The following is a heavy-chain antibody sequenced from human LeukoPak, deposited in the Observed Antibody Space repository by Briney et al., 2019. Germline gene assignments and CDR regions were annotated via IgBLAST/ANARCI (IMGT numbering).Heavy chain of an antibody. CDR3: ARDGGVEMATIADHAFGI. D-gene: IGHD5-24*01. V-gene: IGHV4-31*03. J-gene: IGHJ3*02. Sequence: SQTLSLTCTVSGGSISSGGYYWSWIRQHPGKGLEWIGYIYYSGSTYYNPSLKSRVTISVDTSKNQFSLKLSSVTAADTAVYYCARDGGVEMATIADHAFGIWGQGTMVTVSS. CDR2: IYYSGST. CDR1: GGSISSGGYY.